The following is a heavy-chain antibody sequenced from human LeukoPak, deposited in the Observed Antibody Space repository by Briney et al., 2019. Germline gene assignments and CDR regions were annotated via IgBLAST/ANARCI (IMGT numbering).Heavy chain of an antibody. Sequence: GGSLRLSCAASGFTVSYNYMSWVRQAPGKGLEWVSVIYSGDSIYYADSVKGRFTISRDNSKNTLYLQMNSLRAEDTAVYYCARAGTTYYYDSSGFPFDYWGQGTLVTVSS. J-gene: IGHJ4*02. D-gene: IGHD3-22*01. CDR2: IYSGDSI. CDR1: GFTVSYNY. V-gene: IGHV3-66*01. CDR3: ARAGTTYYYDSSGFPFDY.